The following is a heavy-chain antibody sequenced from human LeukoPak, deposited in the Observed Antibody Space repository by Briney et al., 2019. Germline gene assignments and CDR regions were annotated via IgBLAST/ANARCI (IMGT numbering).Heavy chain of an antibody. CDR2: MYYSGST. CDR1: GGSISSYY. D-gene: IGHD6-13*01. V-gene: IGHV4-59*01. CDR3: ARVLQGNRSSWYSSSYYYMDV. Sequence: SETLSLTCTVSGGSISSYYWSWIRQPPGKGLEWIGYMYYSGSTNYNPSLKSRVTISVDTSKNQFSLKLSSVTAADTAVYYCARVLQGNRSSWYSSSYYYMDVWGKGTTVTISS. J-gene: IGHJ6*03.